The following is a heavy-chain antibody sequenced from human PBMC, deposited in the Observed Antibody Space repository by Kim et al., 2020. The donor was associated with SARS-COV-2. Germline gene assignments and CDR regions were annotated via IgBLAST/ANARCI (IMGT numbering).Heavy chain of an antibody. CDR3: ARGHFDYYDSSGYSNWFDP. J-gene: IGHJ5*02. Sequence: SETLSLTCTVSGGSISSGGYYWSWIRQHPGKGLEWIGYIYYSGSTYYNPSLKSRVTISVDTSKNQFSLKLSSVTAADTAVYYCARGHFDYYDSSGYSNWFDPWGQGTLVTVSS. CDR2: IYYSGST. CDR1: GGSISSGGYY. D-gene: IGHD3-22*01. V-gene: IGHV4-31*03.